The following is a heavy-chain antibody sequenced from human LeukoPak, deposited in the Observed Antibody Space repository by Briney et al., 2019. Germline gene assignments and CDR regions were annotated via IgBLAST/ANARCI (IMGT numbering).Heavy chain of an antibody. J-gene: IGHJ5*02. CDR2: INPNSGGT. Sequence: ASVKVSCKASGYTFTGDYMHWVRQAPGQGLEWMGWINPNSGGTNYAQKFQGRVTMTRDTSISTASMELSRLRSDDTAVYYCATDLPGYCSGGSCYSSRWFDPWGQGTLATVSS. CDR3: ATDLPGYCSGGSCYSSRWFDP. V-gene: IGHV1-2*02. CDR1: GYTFTGDY. D-gene: IGHD2-15*01.